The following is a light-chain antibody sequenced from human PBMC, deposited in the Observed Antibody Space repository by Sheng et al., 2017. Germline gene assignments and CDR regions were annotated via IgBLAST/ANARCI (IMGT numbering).Light chain of an antibody. CDR1: ELADKF. V-gene: IGLV3-1*01. CDR3: QAWDNRAAQVV. CDR2: QDG. Sequence: SYVLTQPPSVSVSPGQTATISCSGDELADKFACWYQHKPGQSPVVVLYQDGKRPSGIPVRFSGSNSLKTATLTIRATQPLDEAVYYCQAWDNRAAQVVFGGGTKLTVL. J-gene: IGLJ2*01.